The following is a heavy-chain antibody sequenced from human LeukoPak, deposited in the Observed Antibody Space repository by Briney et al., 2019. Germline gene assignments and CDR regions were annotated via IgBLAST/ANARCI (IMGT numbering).Heavy chain of an antibody. V-gene: IGHV3-23*01. CDR3: AKDLHVVVVAAFDP. D-gene: IGHD2-15*01. J-gene: IGHJ5*02. Sequence: GGSLRLSCAASGFTFSSYAMSWVRQAPGKGLEWVSAISGGGGSTYYADSVKGRFTISRDNSKNTLYLQMNSLRAEDTAVYCCAKDLHVVVVAAFDPWGQGTLVTVSS. CDR1: GFTFSSYA. CDR2: ISGGGGST.